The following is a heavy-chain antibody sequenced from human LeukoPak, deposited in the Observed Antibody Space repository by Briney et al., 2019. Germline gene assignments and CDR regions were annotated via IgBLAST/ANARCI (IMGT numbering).Heavy chain of an antibody. J-gene: IGHJ4*02. CDR2: ISSSSSTI. D-gene: IGHD3-22*01. Sequence: GGSLRLSCAASGFTFSSYSMNWVRQAPGKGLEWVPYISSSSSTIYYADSVKGRFTISRDNAKNSLYLQMNSLRAEDTAVYYCARGDPYYYDSSGVDYWGQGTLVTVSS. V-gene: IGHV3-48*04. CDR3: ARGDPYYYDSSGVDY. CDR1: GFTFSSYS.